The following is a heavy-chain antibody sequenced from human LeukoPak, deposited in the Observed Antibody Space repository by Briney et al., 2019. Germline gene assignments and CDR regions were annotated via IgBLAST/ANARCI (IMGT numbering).Heavy chain of an antibody. J-gene: IGHJ5*02. CDR1: GGSISSSSYY. V-gene: IGHV4-39*01. CDR3: ARRVGSRIFDP. CDR2: IYYSGST. Sequence: MPSETLSLTCTVSGGSISSSSYYWGWIRQSPGKGLEWIGSIYYSGSTYYNPSLKSRVTISVDTSKNQFSLKLSSVTAADTAVYYCARRVGSRIFDPWGQGTLVTVSS. D-gene: IGHD1-26*01.